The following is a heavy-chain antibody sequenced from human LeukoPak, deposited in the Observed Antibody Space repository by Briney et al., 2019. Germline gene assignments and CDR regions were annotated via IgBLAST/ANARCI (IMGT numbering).Heavy chain of an antibody. CDR1: GDSISSTSYD. CDR3: ASTALGGWFAP. CDR2: ISSSGTT. Sequence: NPSETLSLTCTVSGDSISSTSYDWSWIRQPPGKGLEWIGYISSSGTTTYNPSLKSRVTISIDTSKNQFSLNLTSVTTADTAVYYCASTALGGWFAPWGQGALVTVSS. V-gene: IGHV4-61*01. J-gene: IGHJ5*02.